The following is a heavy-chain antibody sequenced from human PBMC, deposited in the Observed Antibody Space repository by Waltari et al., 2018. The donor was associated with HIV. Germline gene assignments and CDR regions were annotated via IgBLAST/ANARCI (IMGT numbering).Heavy chain of an antibody. V-gene: IGHV3-21*01. CDR1: GFTFNSYS. J-gene: IGHJ5*02. CDR2: ISSSGTFT. D-gene: IGHD6-13*01. CDR3: ARDSRDNSWSLNFFDP. Sequence: EVQLVESGGGPVKPGGSLRLSCRASGFTFNSYSLHWVRQAPGKGMEWISSISSSGTFTHYADSVKGRFTISRDNANKSVYLQMNSLRAEDTAVYYCARDSRDNSWSLNFFDPWGQGTLVTVSS.